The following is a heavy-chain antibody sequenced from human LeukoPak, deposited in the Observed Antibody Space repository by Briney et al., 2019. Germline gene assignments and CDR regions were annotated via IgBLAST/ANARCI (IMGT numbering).Heavy chain of an antibody. J-gene: IGHJ4*02. CDR3: ARDCSGGSCYSGYDY. Sequence: GASVKVSCKASGYTFTGYYMHWVRQAPGQGLEWMGRINPNSGGTNDAQKFQGRVTMTRDTSISTAYMELSRLRSDDTAVYYCARDCSGGSCYSGYDYWGQGTLVTVSS. CDR2: INPNSGGT. CDR1: GYTFTGYY. D-gene: IGHD2-15*01. V-gene: IGHV1-2*06.